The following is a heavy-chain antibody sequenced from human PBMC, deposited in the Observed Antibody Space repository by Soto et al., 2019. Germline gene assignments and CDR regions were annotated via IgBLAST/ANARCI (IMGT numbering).Heavy chain of an antibody. J-gene: IGHJ6*02. Sequence: QVQLVESGGGVVQPGRSLRLSCAASGFTFSSYGMHWVRQAPGKGLEWVAVISYDGSNKYYADSVKGRFTISRDNSKNXRXLXXNSLGAEDTAVYYCAKGPAIVLVPAAMNYYYGMDVWGQGTTVTVSS. CDR1: GFTFSSYG. CDR2: ISYDGSNK. D-gene: IGHD2-2*01. CDR3: AKGPAIVLVPAAMNYYYGMDV. V-gene: IGHV3-30*18.